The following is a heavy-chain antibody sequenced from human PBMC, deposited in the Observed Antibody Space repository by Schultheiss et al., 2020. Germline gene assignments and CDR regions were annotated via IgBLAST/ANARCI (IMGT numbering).Heavy chain of an antibody. CDR1: GGSISSGGYS. D-gene: IGHD3-22*01. J-gene: IGHJ4*02. Sequence: SETLSLTCAVSGGSISSGGYSWSWIRQPPGKGLEWIGYIYYSGSTYYNPSLKSRVTISVDTSKNQFSLKLSSVTAADTAVYYCARGGGNYYDSSGYSDYWGQGTLVTVSS. CDR3: ARGGGNYYDSSGYSDY. CDR2: IYYSGST. V-gene: IGHV4-30-2*01.